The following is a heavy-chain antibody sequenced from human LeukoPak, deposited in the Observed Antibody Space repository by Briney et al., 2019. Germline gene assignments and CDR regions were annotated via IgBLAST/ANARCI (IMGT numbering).Heavy chain of an antibody. D-gene: IGHD6-13*01. CDR2: ISGSGGST. CDR3: AKGKAGPFDY. V-gene: IGHV3-23*01. CDR1: GFTFSSYW. Sequence: GGSLRLSCAASGFTFSSYWMHWVRQAPGKGLEWVSAISGSGGSTYYADSLKGRFTISRDNSRNTLYLQMNSLRAEDTAVYYCAKGKAGPFDYWGQGTLVTVSS. J-gene: IGHJ4*02.